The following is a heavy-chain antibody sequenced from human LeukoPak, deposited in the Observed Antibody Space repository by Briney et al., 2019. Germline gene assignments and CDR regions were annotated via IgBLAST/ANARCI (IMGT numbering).Heavy chain of an antibody. CDR2: IYHSGST. D-gene: IGHD4-23*01. CDR1: GYSISSGHY. CDR3: ASGRWYQNAFDI. Sequence: SETLSLTCTVSGYSISSGHYWGWIRQPPGKGLEWIGSIYHSGSTYYNPSLKSRVTISVDTSKNQFSLKLSSVTAADTAVYYCASGRWYQNAFDIWGQGTMVTVSS. V-gene: IGHV4-38-2*02. J-gene: IGHJ3*02.